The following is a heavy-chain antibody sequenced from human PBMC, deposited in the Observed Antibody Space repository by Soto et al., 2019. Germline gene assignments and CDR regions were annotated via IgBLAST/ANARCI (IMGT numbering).Heavy chain of an antibody. Sequence: ASVKVSCKASGGTFSSYTISWVRQAPGQRLEWMGRIIPILGIANYAQKFQGRVTITADKSTSTAYMELSSLRSEDTAVYYCARDSRRSGYYDFWSGSSWGQGTLATVSS. CDR3: ARDSRRSGYYDFWSGSS. CDR2: IIPILGIA. J-gene: IGHJ5*02. V-gene: IGHV1-69*04. CDR1: GGTFSSYT. D-gene: IGHD3-3*01.